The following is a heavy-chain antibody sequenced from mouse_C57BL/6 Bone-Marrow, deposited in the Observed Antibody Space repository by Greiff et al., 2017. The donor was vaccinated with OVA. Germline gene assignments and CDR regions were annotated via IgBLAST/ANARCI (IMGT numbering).Heavy chain of an antibody. CDR1: GFNIKDDY. CDR2: IDPGNGDT. V-gene: IGHV14-4*01. CDR3: TFYSNYAFDY. Sequence: VQLKQSGAELVRPGASVKLSCTASGFNIKDDYMHWVKQRPEQGLEWIGRIDPGNGDTEYAEKFQGKATITADTSSNTAYLQLSSLTSEDTAVYYCTFYSNYAFDYWGQGTTLTVTS. D-gene: IGHD2-5*01. J-gene: IGHJ2*01.